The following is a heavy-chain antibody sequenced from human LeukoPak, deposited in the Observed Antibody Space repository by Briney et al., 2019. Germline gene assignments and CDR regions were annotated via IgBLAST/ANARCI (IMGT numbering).Heavy chain of an antibody. CDR1: GGSISSSSYY. J-gene: IGHJ5*01. V-gene: IGHV4-61*02. Sequence: PSETLSLTCTDSGGSISSSSYYWTWIRQPAGKRLEWIGRIYTRGSTNYNPSLKSRVTISVDTSKNEFSLNLTSVTAADTAVYYCATDGMVRGPDAWFDSWGQGTLVTVSS. CDR2: IYTRGST. CDR3: ATDGMVRGPDAWFDS. D-gene: IGHD3-10*01.